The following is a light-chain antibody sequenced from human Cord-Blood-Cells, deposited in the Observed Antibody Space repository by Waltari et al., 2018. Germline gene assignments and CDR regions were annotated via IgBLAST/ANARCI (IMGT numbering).Light chain of an antibody. J-gene: IGKJ1*01. V-gene: IGKV4-1*01. CDR3: QQYYSTPT. CDR2: WAS. CDR1: QSVSYSSTNKNY. Sequence: DIVMTQSQDSLTVSLRVRATINRKSRQSVSYSSTNKNYLSCHQQKPGQPPKLLIYWASTRESGVPDRFSGSGSGTDFTLTISSLQAEDVAVYYCQQYYSTPTFGQGTKVEIK.